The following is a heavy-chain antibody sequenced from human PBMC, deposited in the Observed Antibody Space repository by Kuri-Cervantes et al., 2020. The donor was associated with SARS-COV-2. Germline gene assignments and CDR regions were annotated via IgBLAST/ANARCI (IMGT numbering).Heavy chain of an antibody. D-gene: IGHD7-27*01. V-gene: IGHV3-43D*03. CDR1: GFTFSGYA. CDR3: AKDIGLGMGIDY. J-gene: IGHJ4*02. CDR2: ISGSGGST. Sequence: GESLKISCAASGFTFSGYAMSWVRQAPGKGLEWVSAISGSGGSTYYADSVKGRFTISRDNSKNSLYLQMNSLRAEDTALYYCAKDIGLGMGIDYWGQGTLVTVSS.